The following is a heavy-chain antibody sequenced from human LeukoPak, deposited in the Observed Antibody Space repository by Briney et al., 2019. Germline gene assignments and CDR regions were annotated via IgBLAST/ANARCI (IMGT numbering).Heavy chain of an antibody. CDR2: TSRNSGRI. D-gene: IGHD6-6*01. CDR1: GFTFDDYA. V-gene: IGHV3-9*01. J-gene: IGHJ6*04. CDR3: AKDEYSTGRPYESFCYDMDV. Sequence: GGCLRLSCAAPGFTFDDYAKHRVRQAPGKGLEWVSRTSRNSGRIDYADSVRGRFTIYRDNAKSCLSLQMNSLRAEDTALYYSAKDEYSTGRPYESFCYDMDVWGKGTTVTISS.